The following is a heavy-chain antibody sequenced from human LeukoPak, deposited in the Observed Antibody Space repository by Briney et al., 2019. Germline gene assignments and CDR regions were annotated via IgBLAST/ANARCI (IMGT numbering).Heavy chain of an antibody. CDR1: AYSFTSYY. V-gene: IGHV1-46*01. CDR2: INPSGGST. CDR3: ARVGDTAMVVFDY. D-gene: IGHD5-18*01. J-gene: IGHJ4*02. Sequence: GASVKVSCKTSAYSFTSYYMHWVRQAPGQGLEWMGIINPSGGSTSYAQKFQGRVTMTRDMSTSTVYMELSSLRSEDTAVYYCARVGDTAMVVFDYWGQGTLVTVSS.